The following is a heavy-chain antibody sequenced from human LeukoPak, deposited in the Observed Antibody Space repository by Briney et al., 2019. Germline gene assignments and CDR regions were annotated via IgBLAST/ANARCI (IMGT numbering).Heavy chain of an antibody. Sequence: PSETLSLTCTVSGGSISTYYWNWIRQPAGKGLEWIGRIYTSGSTNYNPSLKSRVTISVDRSKNQFSLKLSSVTAADTAVYYCARDRWGDGDYGWYFDLWGRGTLVTASS. J-gene: IGHJ2*01. CDR1: GGSISTYY. CDR3: ARDRWGDGDYGWYFDL. V-gene: IGHV4-4*07. CDR2: IYTSGST. D-gene: IGHD4-17*01.